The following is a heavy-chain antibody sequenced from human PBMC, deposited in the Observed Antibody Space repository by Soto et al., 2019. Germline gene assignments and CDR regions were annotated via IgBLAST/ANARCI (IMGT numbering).Heavy chain of an antibody. D-gene: IGHD4-17*01. J-gene: IGHJ4*02. CDR1: GRSFSGYY. Sequence: QVQLQQWGAGLLKPSETLSLTCAVYGRSFSGYYWSWIRQPPGKGLEWIGEINHSGSTNYNPSLKSRVTISVDTSQTPFSLNLSSVTAADTAVYYCARAYGGNSGVFDYWGQGTLVTVSS. CDR3: ARAYGGNSGVFDY. V-gene: IGHV4-34*01. CDR2: INHSGST.